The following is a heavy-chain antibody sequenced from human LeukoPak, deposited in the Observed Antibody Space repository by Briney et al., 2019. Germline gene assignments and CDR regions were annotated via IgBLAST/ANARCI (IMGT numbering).Heavy chain of an antibody. CDR1: GGSFSGYY. CDR2: INHSGST. Sequence: KPSETLSLTCAVYGGSFSGYYWSWIRQPPGKGLEWIGEINHSGSTNYNPSLKSRVTISVDTSKNQFSLKLSSVTAADTAVYYCARRCRYQLLKDWFDPWGQGTLVTVSS. D-gene: IGHD2-2*01. V-gene: IGHV4-34*01. J-gene: IGHJ5*02. CDR3: ARRCRYQLLKDWFDP.